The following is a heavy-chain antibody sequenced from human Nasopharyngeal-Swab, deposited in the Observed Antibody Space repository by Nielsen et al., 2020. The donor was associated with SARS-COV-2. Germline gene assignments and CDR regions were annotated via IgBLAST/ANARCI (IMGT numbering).Heavy chain of an antibody. Sequence: PGKGLEWIGYIYYGGSTYYNPSLKSRVTISVDTSKNQFSLKLSSVTAADTAVYYCARDYYDISGYYGGFDPWGQGTLVTVSS. D-gene: IGHD3-22*01. CDR2: IYYGGST. CDR3: ARDYYDISGYYGGFDP. V-gene: IGHV4-30-4*01. J-gene: IGHJ5*02.